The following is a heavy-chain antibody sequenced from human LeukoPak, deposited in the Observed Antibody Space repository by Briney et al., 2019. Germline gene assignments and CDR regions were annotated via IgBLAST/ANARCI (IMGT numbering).Heavy chain of an antibody. CDR1: GFTFSSYA. CDR2: ISGSGGST. D-gene: IGHD3-10*01. V-gene: IGHV3-23*01. Sequence: GGSLRLSCAASGFTFSSYAMSWVRQAPGKGLEWVSAISGSGGSTYYADSVKGRFTISRDNSKNTLYLQMNSLRAEDTAVYYCAKDPIGFGELLPVDYWGQGTLVTVSS. CDR3: AKDPIGFGELLPVDY. J-gene: IGHJ4*02.